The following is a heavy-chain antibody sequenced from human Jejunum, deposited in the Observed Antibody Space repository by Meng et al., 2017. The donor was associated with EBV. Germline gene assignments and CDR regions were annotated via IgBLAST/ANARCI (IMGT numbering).Heavy chain of an antibody. CDR2: TYRRSRWYY. Sequence: QLQLQESGPGLLQPSQSLSLSCVISGDSVSSDKTAWNWIRQSPSRGLEWLGRTYRRSRWYYDYALSVKSRINISPDTSKNQVSLQLNSVTDEDTGIYYCATSRIAKFDRWGQGTLVTVSS. CDR3: ATSRIAKFDR. V-gene: IGHV6-1*01. J-gene: IGHJ5*02. CDR1: GDSVSSDKTA.